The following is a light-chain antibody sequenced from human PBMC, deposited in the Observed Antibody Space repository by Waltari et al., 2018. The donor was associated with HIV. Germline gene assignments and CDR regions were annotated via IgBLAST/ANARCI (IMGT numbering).Light chain of an antibody. CDR1: ALPKQY. CDR2: KDS. CDR3: QSADSSGTYLWV. J-gene: IGLJ3*02. Sequence: SYELTQPPSVSVSPGPTARITCSGDALPKQYAYWSQQKPGQAPVLVIYKDSERPSGIPERFSGSSSGTTVTLTISGVQAEDEADYYCQSADSSGTYLWVFGGGTKLTVL. V-gene: IGLV3-25*03.